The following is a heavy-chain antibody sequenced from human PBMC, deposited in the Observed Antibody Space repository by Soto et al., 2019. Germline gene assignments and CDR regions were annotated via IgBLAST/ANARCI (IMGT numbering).Heavy chain of an antibody. CDR1: GFTFSSYA. CDR3: AREGETDYYGMDV. CDR2: ISYDGSNK. J-gene: IGHJ6*02. Sequence: SLRLSCAASGFTFSSYAMHWVRQAPGKGLEWVAVISYDGSNKYYADSVMGRFTISRDNSKNTLYLQMNSLRAEDTAVYYCAREGETDYYGMDVWGQGTTVTVSS. D-gene: IGHD2-21*01. V-gene: IGHV3-30-3*01.